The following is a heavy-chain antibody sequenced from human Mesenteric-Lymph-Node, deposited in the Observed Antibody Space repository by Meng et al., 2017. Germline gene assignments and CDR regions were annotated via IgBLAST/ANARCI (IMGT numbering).Heavy chain of an antibody. CDR2: INPSGGST. V-gene: IGHV1-46*01. Sequence: ASVISCKASGGTFSSYAISWVRQAPGQGLEWMGIINPSGGSTSYAQKFQGRVTMTRDTSTSTVYMELSSLRSEDTAVYYCARTTVVTQGAFDIWGQGTMVTVSS. D-gene: IGHD4-23*01. J-gene: IGHJ3*02. CDR3: ARTTVVTQGAFDI. CDR1: GGTFSSYA.